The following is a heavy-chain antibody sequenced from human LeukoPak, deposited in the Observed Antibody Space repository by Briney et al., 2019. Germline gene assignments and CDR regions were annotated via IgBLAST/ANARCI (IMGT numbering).Heavy chain of an antibody. V-gene: IGHV3-23*01. CDR2: ISGSGGST. CDR1: GFTFSSYG. J-gene: IGHJ4*02. D-gene: IGHD3-10*01. Sequence: PGGSLRLSCAASGFTFSSYGMSWVRQAPGKGLEWVSAISGSGGSTYYADSVKGRFTISRDNSKNTLYLQMNSLRAEDTAVYYCAKVIGLLWFADPSDYWGQGTLVTVSS. CDR3: AKVIGLLWFADPSDY.